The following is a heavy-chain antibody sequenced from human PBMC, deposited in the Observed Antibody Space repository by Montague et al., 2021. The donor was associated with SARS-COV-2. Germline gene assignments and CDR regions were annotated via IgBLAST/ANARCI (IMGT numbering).Heavy chain of an antibody. Sequence: SETLSLTCTVSSGSIRSRTYYWGWIRQPPGKGLEWIGNIYDSGTTYYNPSLKSRGTISLDTPNNQLSLRLTSVIVADTAVYYCVSPVMTAVTRQFDYWGQGSQVTVSS. CDR2: IYDSGTT. CDR1: SGSIRSRTYY. V-gene: IGHV4-39*07. J-gene: IGHJ4*02. D-gene: IGHD4-17*01. CDR3: VSPVMTAVTRQFDY.